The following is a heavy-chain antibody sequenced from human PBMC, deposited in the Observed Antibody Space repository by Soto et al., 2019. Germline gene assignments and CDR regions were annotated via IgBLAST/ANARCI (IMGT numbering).Heavy chain of an antibody. CDR2: IYSGGSA. V-gene: IGHV3-53*01. D-gene: IGHD3-22*01. Sequence: EVQLVESGGGLIQPGGSLRLSCAASGFTVSSNYMSWVRQAPGKGLEWVSVIYSGGSAYYADSVKGRFTISRDNSKNTLYPQMNSLRAEDTAVYYCARNYYDSGGGFDYWGQGTLVTVSS. CDR1: GFTVSSNY. CDR3: ARNYYDSGGGFDY. J-gene: IGHJ4*02.